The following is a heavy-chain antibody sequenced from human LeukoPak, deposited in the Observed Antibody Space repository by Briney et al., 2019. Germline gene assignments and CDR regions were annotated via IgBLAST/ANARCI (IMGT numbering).Heavy chain of an antibody. CDR3: ATGFDSRFFDK. CDR1: GFTFSTYW. D-gene: IGHD3-22*01. Sequence: GGSLRLSCAASGFTFSTYWMHWVRQAPGKGLEWVANIKQDGSERYHVDSVKGRFTISRDNAKNSLYLQMNSLRAEDTAVYYCATGFDSRFFDKWGQGTLVTVSS. V-gene: IGHV3-7*01. CDR2: IKQDGSER. J-gene: IGHJ4*02.